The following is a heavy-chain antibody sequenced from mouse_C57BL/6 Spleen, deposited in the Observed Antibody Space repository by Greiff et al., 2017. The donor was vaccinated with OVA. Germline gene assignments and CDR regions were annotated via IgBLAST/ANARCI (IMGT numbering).Heavy chain of an antibody. V-gene: IGHV1-78*01. D-gene: IGHD1-1*01. CDR3: AREGVYYGGSSCDD. CDR1: GYTFTDYT. Sequence: QVQLQQSDAELVKPGASVKLSCKASGYTFTDYTIHWMKQRPEQGLEWIGYIYPRDGNTKYNEKFKGKATLTADKSSSTAYMQLNSLTSEDAAVDFCAREGVYYGGSSCDDWGQGTTVTVSS. J-gene: IGHJ1*01. CDR2: IYPRDGNT.